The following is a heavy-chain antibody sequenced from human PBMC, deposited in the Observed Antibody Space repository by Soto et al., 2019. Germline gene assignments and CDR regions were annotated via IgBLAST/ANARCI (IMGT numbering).Heavy chain of an antibody. J-gene: IGHJ1*01. V-gene: IGHV1-18*01. D-gene: IGHD6-19*01. CDR3: ARDNEQWMVND. Sequence: QVQLVQSGAEVKKPGASVKVSCKTSGYTFTSYGISWVRQAPGQGLEWIGWISTYNGNTNHAQRLQGRVSMTTDRSISTAYRELRSLRSDDTGLKYCARDNEQWMVNDWGHRTLLTVSS. CDR1: GYTFTSYG. CDR2: ISTYNGNT.